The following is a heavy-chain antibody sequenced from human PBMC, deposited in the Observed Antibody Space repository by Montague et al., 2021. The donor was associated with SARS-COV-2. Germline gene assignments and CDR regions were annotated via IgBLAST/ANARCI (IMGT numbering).Heavy chain of an antibody. J-gene: IGHJ3*01. Sequence: SETLSLTCTVSGGSTASHYWNWIRQSPGKRPEWIGYVYHNGDTKYNPSLQSRVTISIDTSENQFSLRLNSMTAADTAIYFCARGWPFDPWGQGRLVTVSS. D-gene: IGHD6-13*01. V-gene: IGHV4-59*11. CDR3: ARGWPFDP. CDR2: VYHNGDT. CDR1: GGSTASHY.